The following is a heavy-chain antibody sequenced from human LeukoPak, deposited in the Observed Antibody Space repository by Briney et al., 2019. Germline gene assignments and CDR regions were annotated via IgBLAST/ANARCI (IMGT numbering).Heavy chain of an antibody. CDR2: VDPSDSYS. D-gene: IGHD3-22*01. V-gene: IGHV5-10-1*01. Sequence: GESLKISCNGSGYXFTNYGISWVRQMPGKGLEWMGRVDPSDSYSNYGPSFQGHVTISADRSISTAYLQWRSLKASDTAMYYCARQLDYYDKRDYWGQGTLVTVAS. CDR3: ARQLDYYDKRDY. CDR1: GYXFTNYG. J-gene: IGHJ4*02.